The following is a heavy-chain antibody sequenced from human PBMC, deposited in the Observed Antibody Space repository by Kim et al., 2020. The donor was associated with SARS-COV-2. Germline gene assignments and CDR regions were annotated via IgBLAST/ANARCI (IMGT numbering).Heavy chain of an antibody. D-gene: IGHD6-13*01. CDR1: GGSISSYY. CDR2: IYYSGST. CDR3: ARGIAAALPADWFDP. V-gene: IGHV4-59*01. J-gene: IGHJ5*02. Sequence: SETLSLTCTVSGGSISSYYWSWIRQPPGKGLEWIGYIYYSGSTNYNPSLKSRVTISVDTSKNQFSLKLSSVTAADTAVYYCARGIAAALPADWFDPWGQGTLVTVSS.